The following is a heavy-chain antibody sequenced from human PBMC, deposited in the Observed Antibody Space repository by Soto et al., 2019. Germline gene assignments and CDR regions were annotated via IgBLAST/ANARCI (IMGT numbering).Heavy chain of an antibody. CDR1: GGTFSSYA. J-gene: IGHJ3*02. CDR2: IIPIFGTA. CDR3: ARPYYGSGRRHDAFDI. Sequence: QVQLVQSGAEVKKPGSSVKVSCKASGGTFSSYAISWVRQAPGQGLEWMGGIIPIFGTANYAQKFQGRVTITADESTRTAYMELSSLRSEDTAVYYCARPYYGSGRRHDAFDIWGQGTMVTVSS. D-gene: IGHD3-10*01. V-gene: IGHV1-69*12.